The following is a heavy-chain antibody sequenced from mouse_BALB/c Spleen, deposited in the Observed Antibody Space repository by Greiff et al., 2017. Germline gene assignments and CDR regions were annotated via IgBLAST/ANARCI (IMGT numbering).Heavy chain of an antibody. Sequence: QVQLKESGAELAKPGASVKMSCKASGYTFTSYWMHWVKQRPGQGLEWIGYINPSTGYTEYNQKFKDKATLTADKSSSTAYMQLSSLTSEDSAVYYCARRIYYGYDNWGQGTTLTVSS. CDR2: INPSTGYT. J-gene: IGHJ2*01. CDR1: GYTFTSYW. D-gene: IGHD2-2*01. V-gene: IGHV1-7*01. CDR3: ARRIYYGYDN.